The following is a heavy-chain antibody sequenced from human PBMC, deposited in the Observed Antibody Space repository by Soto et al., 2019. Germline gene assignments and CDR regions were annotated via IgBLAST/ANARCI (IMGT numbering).Heavy chain of an antibody. Sequence: WGSLRLSCAASGFTFSSYARSWVRHAAGKGLEWVSAISGSGGSTYYADSVKGRFTISSDNSKTTLYLQMHSLRAEETAVYSCAKWREKSAFGEFFDYWGQGPMVTVSS. J-gene: IGHJ4*02. V-gene: IGHV3-23*01. CDR1: GFTFSSYA. CDR2: ISGSGGST. CDR3: AKWREKSAFGEFFDY. D-gene: IGHD3-10*01.